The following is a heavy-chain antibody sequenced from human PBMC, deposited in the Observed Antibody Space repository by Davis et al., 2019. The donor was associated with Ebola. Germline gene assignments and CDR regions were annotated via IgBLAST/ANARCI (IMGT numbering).Heavy chain of an antibody. Sequence: ASVKVSCKASGYTFTSYYMHWVRQAPGQGLEWMGIINPSGGSTSYAQKFQGRVTMTRDTSTSTVYMELSSLRSEDTAVYYCARPYYYGPNPTYGMDVWGQGTTVTVSS. D-gene: IGHD3-10*01. CDR1: GYTFTSYY. CDR3: ARPYYYGPNPTYGMDV. CDR2: INPSGGST. J-gene: IGHJ6*02. V-gene: IGHV1-46*01.